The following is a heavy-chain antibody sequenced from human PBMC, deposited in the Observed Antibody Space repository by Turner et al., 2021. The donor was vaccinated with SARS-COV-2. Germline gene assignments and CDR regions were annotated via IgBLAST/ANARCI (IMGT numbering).Heavy chain of an antibody. D-gene: IGHD1-26*01. CDR1: GFTFSSYA. V-gene: IGHV3-30-3*01. J-gene: IGHJ4*02. CDR2: ISYDGTNK. Sequence: VQLVESGGGLVKPGGSLRLSCAASGFTFSSYAIHRVRQAPGKGLEWVAVISYDGTNKYYADSVKGRFTFSRDDSKNTLYLQMNSLRTEDTAVYYCARPLGGNYYRGLEYWGQGTLVTVSS. CDR3: ARPLGGNYYRGLEY.